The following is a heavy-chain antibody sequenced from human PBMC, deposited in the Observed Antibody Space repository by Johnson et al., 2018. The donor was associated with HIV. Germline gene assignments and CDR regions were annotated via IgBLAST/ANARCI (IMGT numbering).Heavy chain of an antibody. V-gene: IGHV3-20*04. Sequence: MQLVESGGGVERPGGSLRLSCVASGFAFDDYGMSWVRQPPGKGLEWVSGINWNGAITAYADSVKGRFTISRDNAKNSLYLQMNSLRAEDTALYYCARDQYSTSDDDAFDIWGQGTMVTVSS. CDR1: GFAFDDYG. CDR3: ARDQYSTSDDDAFDI. CDR2: INWNGAIT. J-gene: IGHJ3*02. D-gene: IGHD6-6*01.